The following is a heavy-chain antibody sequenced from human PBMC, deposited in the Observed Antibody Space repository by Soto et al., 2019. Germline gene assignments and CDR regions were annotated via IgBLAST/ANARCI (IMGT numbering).Heavy chain of an antibody. Sequence: QLQLQESGPGLVKPSATLSLTCTVSGGAIRSRSYYWGWVRQPPGKGLEWIGRIHDSGTTYYNPSLKSRVNISGGPSKSQFYLSLNSVSAADPAVYYCATTDAYTAGSWFDPWGQGTLVTVSS. CDR3: ATTDAYTAGSWFDP. J-gene: IGHJ5*02. V-gene: IGHV4-39*01. D-gene: IGHD6-13*01. CDR2: IHDSGTT. CDR1: GGAIRSRSYY.